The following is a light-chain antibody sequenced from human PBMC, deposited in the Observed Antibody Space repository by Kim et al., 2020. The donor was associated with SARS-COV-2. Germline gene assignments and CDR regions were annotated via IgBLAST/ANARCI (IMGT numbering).Light chain of an antibody. CDR3: QKYNTAPLT. V-gene: IGKV1-27*01. CDR2: AAS. CDR1: QGITNY. J-gene: IGKJ4*01. Sequence: ASVGDRVTITCRASQGITNYLAWYQQKPGKIPKLLIYAASTLQSGVPSRFSGSRSGTDFTLTISRLQPEDVATYYCQKYNTAPLTFGRGTKVDIK.